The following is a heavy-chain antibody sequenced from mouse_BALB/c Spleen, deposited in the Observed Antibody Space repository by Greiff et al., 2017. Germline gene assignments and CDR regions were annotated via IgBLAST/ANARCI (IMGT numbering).Heavy chain of an antibody. V-gene: IGHV1S81*02. D-gene: IGHD1-1*01. J-gene: IGHJ1*01. CDR2: INPSNGRT. Sequence: QVQLQQPGAELVKPGASVKLSCKASGYTFTSYWMHWVKQRPGQGLEWIGEINPSNGRTNYNEKFKSKATLTVDKSSSTAYMQLSSLTSEDSAVYYCARVYYGSSYWYFDVWGAGTTVTVSS. CDR1: GYTFTSYW. CDR3: ARVYYGSSYWYFDV.